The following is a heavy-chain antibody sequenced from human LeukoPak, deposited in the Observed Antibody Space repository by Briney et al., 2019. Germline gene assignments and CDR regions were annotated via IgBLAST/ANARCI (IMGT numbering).Heavy chain of an antibody. CDR2: INHSGST. Sequence: PSETLSLTCAVYGGSFSGYYWSWIRQPPGKGLEWIGEINHSGSTNYNPSLKSRVTIPVDTSKNQFSLKLSSVTAADTAVYYCARAPYYDFWSGYYRAFDIWGQGTMVTVSS. CDR1: GGSFSGYY. CDR3: ARAPYYDFWSGYYRAFDI. J-gene: IGHJ3*02. V-gene: IGHV4-34*01. D-gene: IGHD3-3*01.